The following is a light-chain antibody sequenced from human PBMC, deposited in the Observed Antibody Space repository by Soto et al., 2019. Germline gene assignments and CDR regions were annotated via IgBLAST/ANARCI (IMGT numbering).Light chain of an antibody. Sequence: EIVLTQSPGTLSLSPGERATLSCRASQSVANNYLAWYQQKPGQAPRFLIYDASSRATGIPDRFSGSGSGTDFTLTTSRLKPEDFAVYYCEQYGSTPLTFGGGTKVEIK. J-gene: IGKJ4*01. V-gene: IGKV3-20*01. CDR3: EQYGSTPLT. CDR1: QSVANNY. CDR2: DAS.